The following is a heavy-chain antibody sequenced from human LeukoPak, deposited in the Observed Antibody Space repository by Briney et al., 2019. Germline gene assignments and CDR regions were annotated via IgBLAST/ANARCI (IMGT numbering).Heavy chain of an antibody. V-gene: IGHV4-4*07. Sequence: SETLSLTCTVSGGSISSYYWSWIRQPAGKGLEWIGRIYTSGSTNYNPSLKSRVTMSVDTSKNQFSLKLSSVTAADTAEYYCARDQYDYYGSGSLPGYMDVWGKGTTVTVSS. CDR2: IYTSGST. CDR1: GGSISSYY. D-gene: IGHD3-10*01. CDR3: ARDQYDYYGSGSLPGYMDV. J-gene: IGHJ6*03.